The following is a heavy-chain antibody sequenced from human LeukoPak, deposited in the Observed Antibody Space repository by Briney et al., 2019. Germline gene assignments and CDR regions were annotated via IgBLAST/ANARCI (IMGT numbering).Heavy chain of an antibody. Sequence: GGSLRLSCAASGFTFSIYSMNWVRQDPGKGLEWVSSISSSSGFTYYADSVKGRFTISRDNSKNTLYLQMNSLRAEDTAVYYCARGPRGYSSSWYGDYWGQGTLVTVSS. CDR3: ARGPRGYSSSWYGDY. CDR2: ISSSSGFT. V-gene: IGHV3-21*04. D-gene: IGHD6-13*01. J-gene: IGHJ4*02. CDR1: GFTFSIYS.